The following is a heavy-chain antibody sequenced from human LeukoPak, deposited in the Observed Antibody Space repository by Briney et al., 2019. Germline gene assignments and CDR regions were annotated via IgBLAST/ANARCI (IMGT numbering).Heavy chain of an antibody. D-gene: IGHD3-22*01. Sequence: GGSLRLSCAASGFTFSNAWMSWVRQAPGKGLEWVGRIKSKTDGGTTDYAAPVKGRFTISRDDYKNTLYLQMNNLKTADTAVFYCTTDWFGGYYYEFDYWGQGTLVTVSS. CDR1: GFTFSNAW. CDR3: TTDWFGGYYYEFDY. J-gene: IGHJ4*02. CDR2: IKSKTDGGTT. V-gene: IGHV3-15*01.